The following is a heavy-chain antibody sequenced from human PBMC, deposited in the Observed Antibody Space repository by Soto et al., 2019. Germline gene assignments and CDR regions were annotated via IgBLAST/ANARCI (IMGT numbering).Heavy chain of an antibody. CDR2: IYYSGST. V-gene: IGHV4-59*08. D-gene: IGHD2-2*01. CDR1: GGSMSSYY. J-gene: IGHJ5*02. CDR3: ASWGVYCTSTSCFERWFDP. Sequence: QVQLQESGPGLVKPSETLSLICTVSGGSMSSYYWSWIRQPPGKGLEWIGYIYYSGSTNYNPSLKSRVTISVDTSKKQFSLKLSSVTAADTAVYYCASWGVYCTSTSCFERWFDPWGQGILVTVSS.